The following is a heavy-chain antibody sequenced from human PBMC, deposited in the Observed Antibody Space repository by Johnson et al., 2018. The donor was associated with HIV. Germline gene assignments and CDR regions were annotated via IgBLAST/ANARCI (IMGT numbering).Heavy chain of an antibody. J-gene: IGHJ3*02. Sequence: VQLVESGGGLVQPGMSLRLSCAASGFTFDDYAMHWVRQAPGKGLEWVSGISWNSGSIGYADSVKGRFTISRDNSKNTLYLQMNSRRAEDTAVYYCARDPSRGPRIRPRTLGAFDIWGQGTMVTVSS. V-gene: IGHV3-9*01. D-gene: IGHD1-14*01. CDR3: ARDPSRGPRIRPRTLGAFDI. CDR2: ISWNSGSI. CDR1: GFTFDDYA.